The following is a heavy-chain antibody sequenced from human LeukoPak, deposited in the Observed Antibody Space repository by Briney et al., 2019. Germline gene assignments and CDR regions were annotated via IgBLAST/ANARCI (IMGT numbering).Heavy chain of an antibody. D-gene: IGHD5-12*01. CDR3: ARHQAKGGIVACNY. CDR2: IYYSGST. V-gene: IGHV4-39*01. CDR1: GGSISSSRYY. Sequence: PETLSLTCTVSGGSISSSRYYWGWIRQPPGKGLEWIGSIYYSGSTYYHPSLRSRVTISVATSKNHFTLKLSSVTAADTAVYYCARHQAKGGIVACNYWGQGTLVTVSS. J-gene: IGHJ4*02.